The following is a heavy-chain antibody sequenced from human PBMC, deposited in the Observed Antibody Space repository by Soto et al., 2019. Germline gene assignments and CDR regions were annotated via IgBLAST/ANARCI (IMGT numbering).Heavy chain of an antibody. D-gene: IGHD6-19*01. CDR3: AKARGPSSGWSQSYWYFDL. Sequence: GGSLRLSCAASGFTFSSYAMSWVRQAPGKGLEWVSGFSWNSGSIGYADSVKGRFTISRDNAKNSLYLQMNSLRAEDTALFYCAKARGPSSGWSQSYWYFDLWGRGTLVTVSS. V-gene: IGHV3-9*01. CDR1: GFTFSSYA. J-gene: IGHJ2*01. CDR2: FSWNSGSI.